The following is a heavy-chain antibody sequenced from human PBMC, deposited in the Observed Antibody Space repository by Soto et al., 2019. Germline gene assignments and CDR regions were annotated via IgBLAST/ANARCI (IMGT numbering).Heavy chain of an antibody. V-gene: IGHV3-53*05. J-gene: IGHJ4*02. CDR2: IYSGGST. D-gene: IGHD3-9*01. CDR1: GFTVSGNY. Sequence: GGSLRLSCAASGFTVSGNYMSWVRQTPGKGLEWVSVIYSGGSTYYADSVKGRFTISRDNSKNTLYLQMNSLRSDDTAVYYCARVNYDILTAYFDYWGQGTLVTVSS. CDR3: ARVNYDILTAYFDY.